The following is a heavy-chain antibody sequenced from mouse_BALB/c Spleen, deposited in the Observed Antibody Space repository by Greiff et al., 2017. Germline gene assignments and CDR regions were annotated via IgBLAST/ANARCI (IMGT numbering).Heavy chain of an antibody. D-gene: IGHD2-3*01. J-gene: IGHJ3*01. CDR3: AREGDGYYEGFAY. CDR1: GYTFTSYW. Sequence: VKLMESGAELARPGASVKLSCKASGYTFTSYWMQWVKQRPGQGLEWIGAIYPGDGDTRYTQKFKGKATLTADKSSSTAYMQLSSLASEDSAVYYCAREGDGYYEGFAYWGQGTLVTVSA. CDR2: IYPGDGDT. V-gene: IGHV1-87*01.